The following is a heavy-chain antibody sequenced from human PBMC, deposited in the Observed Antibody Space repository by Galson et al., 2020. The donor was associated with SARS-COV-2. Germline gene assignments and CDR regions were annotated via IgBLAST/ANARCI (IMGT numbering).Heavy chain of an antibody. CDR3: AKDGGYSYGSDYYYGMDV. Sequence: GGSLRLSCAASGFTFSSYGMHWVRQAPGKGLEWVAVIWYDGSNKYYADSVKGRFTISRDNSKNTLYLQMNSLRAEDTAVYYCAKDGGYSYGSDYYYGMDVWGQGTTVTVSS. CDR2: IWYDGSNK. J-gene: IGHJ6*02. V-gene: IGHV3-33*06. D-gene: IGHD5-18*01. CDR1: GFTFSSYG.